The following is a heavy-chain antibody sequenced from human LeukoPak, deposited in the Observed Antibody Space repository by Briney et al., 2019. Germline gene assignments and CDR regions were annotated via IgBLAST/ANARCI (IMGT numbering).Heavy chain of an antibody. D-gene: IGHD1-26*01. J-gene: IGHJ4*02. V-gene: IGHV1-2*02. Sequence: ASVKASCKASGYSFADYYMHWVRQAPGQGLEWMGWIKPNSGGTRSAQKFQGRVTMTRDTSISTAYMELSSLRYDDTAVYYCARDLKEKWELLGDHFDYWGQGTLVTVSS. CDR3: ARDLKEKWELLGDHFDY. CDR2: IKPNSGGT. CDR1: GYSFADYY.